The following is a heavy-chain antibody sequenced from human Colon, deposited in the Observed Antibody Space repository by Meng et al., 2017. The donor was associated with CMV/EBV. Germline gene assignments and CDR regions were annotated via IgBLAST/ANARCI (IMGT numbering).Heavy chain of an antibody. J-gene: IGHJ6*02. CDR1: GFTFSSYS. V-gene: IGHV3-21*01. CDR3: ARPLEWPGNYYGMDV. D-gene: IGHD3-3*01. CDR2: ISSSSSYI. Sequence: GESLKISCAASGFTFSSYSMNWVRQAPGKGLEWVSSISSSSSYIYYADSVKGRFTISRDNAKNSLYLQMNSLRAEDTAVYYCARPLEWPGNYYGMDVWGQGTTATVSS.